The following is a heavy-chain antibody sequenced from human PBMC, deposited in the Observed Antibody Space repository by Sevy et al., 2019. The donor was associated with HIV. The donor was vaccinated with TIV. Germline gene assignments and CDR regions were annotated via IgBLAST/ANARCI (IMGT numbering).Heavy chain of an antibody. D-gene: IGHD2-2*01. J-gene: IGHJ3*02. V-gene: IGHV3-21*01. CDR3: ASSSSTSYNDAFDI. Sequence: GGSLRLSCAASGFTFSSYSMNWVRQAPGKGLEWVSSISSSSSYIYYADSVKGRFTISRDNGKNSLYLQMHSMRAEDTAVYYCASSSSTSYNDAFDIWGQGTMVTVSS. CDR1: GFTFSSYS. CDR2: ISSSSSYI.